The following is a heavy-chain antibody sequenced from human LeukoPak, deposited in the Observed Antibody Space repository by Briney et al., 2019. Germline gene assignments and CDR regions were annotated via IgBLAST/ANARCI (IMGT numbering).Heavy chain of an antibody. Sequence: ASVKVSCKASGYTFTGYYMHWVRQAPGQGLEWMGWINPNSGGTNYAQKFQGRVTMTRDTSISTAYMELSRLRSDDTAVYYCAREYSSSWYGMDVWGQGTTVTVSS. J-gene: IGHJ6*02. CDR3: AREYSSSWYGMDV. CDR1: GYTFTGYY. V-gene: IGHV1-2*02. D-gene: IGHD6-13*01. CDR2: INPNSGGT.